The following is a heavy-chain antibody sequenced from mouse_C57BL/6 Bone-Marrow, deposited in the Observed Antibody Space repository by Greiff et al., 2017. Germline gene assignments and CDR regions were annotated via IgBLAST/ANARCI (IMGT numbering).Heavy chain of an antibody. CDR3: ARSGYYDYDVYFDY. J-gene: IGHJ2*01. Sequence: EVQLQQSGPELVKPGASVKISCKASGYTFSDYYMNWVKQSHGKSLEWIGDINSNNGGTSYNQKFKGKATLTVDKYSSTAYRELRSLTSEDSAVYYCARSGYYDYDVYFDYWGQGTTLTVSS. D-gene: IGHD2-4*01. V-gene: IGHV1-26*01. CDR1: GYTFSDYY. CDR2: INSNNGGT.